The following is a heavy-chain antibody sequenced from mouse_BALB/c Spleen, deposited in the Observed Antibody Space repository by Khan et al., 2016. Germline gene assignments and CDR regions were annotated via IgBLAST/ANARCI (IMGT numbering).Heavy chain of an antibody. CDR2: IGYSGIT. Sequence: EVQLQESGPGLVKPSQSLSLTCTVTGYSITSDYAWNWIRQFPGNRLEWMGYIGYSGITSYNPSLKSRIFITRDTSKNQFLLQLNSVTTEDTDTYYCAFRLYYWGQGTPLTVSS. V-gene: IGHV3-2*02. CDR3: AFRLYY. J-gene: IGHJ2*01. CDR1: GYSITSDYA.